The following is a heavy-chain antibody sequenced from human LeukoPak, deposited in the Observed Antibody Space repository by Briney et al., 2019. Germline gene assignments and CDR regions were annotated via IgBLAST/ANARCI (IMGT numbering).Heavy chain of an antibody. CDR2: ISAYNGNT. CDR3: ARDVVVAGPSYGMDV. Sequence: ASVKVSCKASGYTFTSYGISWVRQAPGQGLEWMGWISAYNGNTNYAQKLQGRDTMTTDTSTSTAYMELRSLRSDDTAVYYCARDVVVAGPSYGMDVWGQGTTVTVSS. CDR1: GYTFTSYG. V-gene: IGHV1-18*01. D-gene: IGHD2-15*01. J-gene: IGHJ6*02.